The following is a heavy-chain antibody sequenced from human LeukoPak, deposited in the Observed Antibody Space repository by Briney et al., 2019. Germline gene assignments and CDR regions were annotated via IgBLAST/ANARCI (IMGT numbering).Heavy chain of an antibody. J-gene: IGHJ4*02. CDR2: ISASGSNI. Sequence: GRSLRLSCAVSGFPFSSYSMNWVRQAPGKGLEWVSYISASGSNIYYLDAVKGRFTVSRDNAMNSLFLQMDRPRAEDTAIYYCVRVKGTYFDFWGQGTPVTVSS. CDR3: VRVKGTYFDF. D-gene: IGHD1-1*01. CDR1: GFPFSSYS. V-gene: IGHV3-48*01.